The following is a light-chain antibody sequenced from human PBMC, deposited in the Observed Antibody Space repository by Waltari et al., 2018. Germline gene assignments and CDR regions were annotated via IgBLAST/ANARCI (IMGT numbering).Light chain of an antibody. V-gene: IGKV3-15*01. CDR3: QQYNDWPIT. J-gene: IGKJ5*01. Sequence: EIVMTQHPATLSVAPGERATPSCRASQSVSSSLAWYQQNPGQAPRLLIYGASTRATGIPARFSGSGSGTEFTLSISSLQSEDFSVYYCQQYNDWPITFGQGTRLEIK. CDR1: QSVSSS. CDR2: GAS.